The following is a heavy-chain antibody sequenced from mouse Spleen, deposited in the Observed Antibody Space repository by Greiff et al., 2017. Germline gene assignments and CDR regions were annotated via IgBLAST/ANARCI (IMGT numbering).Heavy chain of an antibody. CDR2: INPSNGGT. CDR3: ARSGYYGSSLYYAMDY. Sequence: VQLQQPGTELVKPGASVKLSCKASGYTFTSYWMHWVKQRPGQGLEWIGNINPSNGGTNYNEKFKSKATLTVDKSSSTAYMQLSSLTSEDSAVYYCARSGYYGSSLYYAMDYWGQGTSVTVSS. D-gene: IGHD1-1*01. J-gene: IGHJ4*01. CDR1: GYTFTSYW. V-gene: IGHV1-53*01.